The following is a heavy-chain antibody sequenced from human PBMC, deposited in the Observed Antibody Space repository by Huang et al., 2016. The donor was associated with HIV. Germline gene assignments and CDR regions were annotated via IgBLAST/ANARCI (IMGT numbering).Heavy chain of an antibody. CDR1: GFRFNDYN. V-gene: IGHV3-21*01. D-gene: IGHD6-19*01. J-gene: IGHJ4*02. Sequence: EVQLVESGGGVVTVGGSLRLSCVASGFRFNDYNINWVRQAPGGGLEWVSCISKNGETHYGDSVRGRFTISRDNANKTVYLQMNSLRAEDTAVYYCARRAAVIGMDYWGQGALVTVSS. CDR3: ARRAAVIGMDY. CDR2: ISKNGET.